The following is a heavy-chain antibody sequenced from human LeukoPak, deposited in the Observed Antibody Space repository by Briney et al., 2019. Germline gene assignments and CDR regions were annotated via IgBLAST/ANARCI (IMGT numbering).Heavy chain of an antibody. J-gene: IGHJ4*02. CDR3: ARDFEGDTAMVTGFDY. Sequence: GASVKVSCKASGYTFTVYYMHWVRQAPGQGLEWMGWINPNSGGTNYAQKFQGRVTMTRDTSISTAYMELSRLRSDDTAVYYCARDFEGDTAMVTGFDYWGQGTLVTVSS. CDR2: INPNSGGT. V-gene: IGHV1-2*02. D-gene: IGHD5-18*01. CDR1: GYTFTVYY.